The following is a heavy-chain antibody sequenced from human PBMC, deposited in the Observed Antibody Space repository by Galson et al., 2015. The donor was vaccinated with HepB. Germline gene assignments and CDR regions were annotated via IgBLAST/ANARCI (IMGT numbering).Heavy chain of an antibody. J-gene: IGHJ4*02. D-gene: IGHD1-26*01. V-gene: IGHV4-30-4*07. CDR2: IYYSGST. CDR1: GGSISSGGYS. Sequence: TLSLTCAVSGGSISSGGYSWSWIRQPPGKGLEWIGYIYYSGSTYYNPSLKSRVTISVDTSKNQFSLKLSSVTAADTAVYYCARDPWEGSFDYWGQGTLVTVS. CDR3: ARDPWEGSFDY.